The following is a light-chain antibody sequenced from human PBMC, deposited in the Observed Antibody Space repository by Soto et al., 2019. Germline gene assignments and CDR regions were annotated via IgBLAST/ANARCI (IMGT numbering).Light chain of an antibody. V-gene: IGKV3-15*01. Sequence: EIVMTQSPATLSVSPGERATLSCRASQGVSSKLAWFQQKPGQSPRLLIFDASTRATGIPARFSGSGSGTDFTLTISSLQSEHFAVYYCQQYNNWPQTFGQGIKVDIK. CDR2: DAS. J-gene: IGKJ2*01. CDR3: QQYNNWPQT. CDR1: QGVSSK.